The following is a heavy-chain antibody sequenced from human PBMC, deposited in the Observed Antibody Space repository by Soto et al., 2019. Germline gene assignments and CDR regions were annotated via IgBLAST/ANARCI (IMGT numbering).Heavy chain of an antibody. CDR2: IYYRGNT. CDR1: GGSISSSSYY. CDR3: AREGGGYCSGGSCQVDY. V-gene: IGHV4-39*02. D-gene: IGHD2-15*01. Sequence: QLQLQESGPGLVKPSETLSLTCTVSGGSISSSSYYWGWIRQPPGKGLEWIGSIYYRGNTYCTPSPKSRVTISVDTSKNQFSLKRSSVTAADTAVYYCAREGGGYCSGGSCQVDYWGQGTLVTVSS. J-gene: IGHJ4*02.